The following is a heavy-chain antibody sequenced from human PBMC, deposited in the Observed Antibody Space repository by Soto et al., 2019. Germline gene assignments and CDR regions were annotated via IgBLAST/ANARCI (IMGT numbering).Heavy chain of an antibody. CDR2: ISAYNGNT. J-gene: IGHJ4*01. V-gene: IGHV1-18*01. Sequence: QVQLGQSGAEVKKPGASVKVSCKASGYTFTSYGISWVRQAPGQGLEWMGWISAYNGNTNYAQKLQGRVTMTTDTSTITAYMVLRNLRADDTAVYYCAKYSSSSCHDYWGHVTLVTVSS. CDR1: GYTFTSYG. CDR3: AKYSSSSCHDY. D-gene: IGHD6-13*01.